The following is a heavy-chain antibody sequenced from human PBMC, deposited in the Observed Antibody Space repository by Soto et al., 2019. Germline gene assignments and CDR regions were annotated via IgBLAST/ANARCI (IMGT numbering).Heavy chain of an antibody. V-gene: IGHV3-49*03. D-gene: IGHD3-3*01. CDR3: ARGPLWSGPLPLDAFDL. CDR2: IRSKAYGGTT. CDR1: GFTFGDYA. Sequence: GGSLRLSCTASGFTFGDYAMSWFRQAPGKGLEWVGFIRSKAYGGTTEYAASVKGRFTISRDDSKSIAYLQMNSLKTEDTAVYYCARGPLWSGPLPLDAFDLWGQGTMVTVSS. J-gene: IGHJ3*01.